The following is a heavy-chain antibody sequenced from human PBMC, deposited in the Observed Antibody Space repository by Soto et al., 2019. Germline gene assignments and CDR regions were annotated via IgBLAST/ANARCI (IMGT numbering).Heavy chain of an antibody. V-gene: IGHV1-8*01. CDR1: GYTFTSYD. CDR2: MDPNSGST. J-gene: IGHJ6*02. D-gene: IGHD3-3*01. Sequence: QAQLVQSGAEVKKPGASVKVSCKASGYTFTSYDINWVRQAPGQGLEWLGWMDPNSGSTGHAQNFQGRVTMTRNISINTAHMELSSLRSEDTAVYYCARERKFDFWRKGLDVWGQGPTVTVSS. CDR3: ARERKFDFWRKGLDV.